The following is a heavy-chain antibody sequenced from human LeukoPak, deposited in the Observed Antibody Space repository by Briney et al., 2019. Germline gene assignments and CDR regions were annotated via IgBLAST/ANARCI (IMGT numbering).Heavy chain of an antibody. CDR1: GFTFDDYA. V-gene: IGHV3-48*03. CDR3: ARDLGDFADY. CDR2: ISSSGSTI. D-gene: IGHD4-17*01. J-gene: IGHJ4*02. Sequence: GGSLRLSCAASGFTFDDYAMHWVRQAPGKGLEWVSYISSSGSTIYYADSVKGRFTISRDNAKNSLYLQMNSLRAEDTAVYYCARDLGDFADYWGQGTLVTVSS.